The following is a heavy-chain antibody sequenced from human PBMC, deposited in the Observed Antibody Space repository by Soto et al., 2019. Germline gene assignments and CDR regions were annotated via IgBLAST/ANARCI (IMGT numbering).Heavy chain of an antibody. J-gene: IGHJ4*02. CDR2: IYPDDSDT. V-gene: IGHV5-51*01. D-gene: IGHD6-19*01. Sequence: GESLKISCQGSGYSFTSYWIAWVRQMPGKGLELMGIIYPDDSDTRYSPSFQGQVTISADKSISTAYLQWSSLKASDTAMYYCARPFDTSGWCDYWGQGTLVTVSS. CDR1: GYSFTSYW. CDR3: ARPFDTSGWCDY.